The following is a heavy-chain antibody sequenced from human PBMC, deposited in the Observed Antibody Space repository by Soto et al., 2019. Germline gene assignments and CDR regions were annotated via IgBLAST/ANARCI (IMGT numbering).Heavy chain of an antibody. CDR3: ARVRLLMVRGVIIDY. J-gene: IGHJ4*02. Sequence: QVQLVQSGAEVKKPGASVKVSCKASGYTFTSYGISWVRQAPGQGLEWMGWISTYNGNTNYAQKLQGRVTMTTDTSTSTAYMELRSLRSDDTAVYYCARVRLLMVRGVIIDYWGQGTLVTVSS. CDR1: GYTFTSYG. D-gene: IGHD3-10*01. V-gene: IGHV1-18*01. CDR2: ISTYNGNT.